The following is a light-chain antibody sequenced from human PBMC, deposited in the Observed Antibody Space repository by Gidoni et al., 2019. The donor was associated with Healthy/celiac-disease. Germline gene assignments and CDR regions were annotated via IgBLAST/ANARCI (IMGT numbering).Light chain of an antibody. CDR3: SSYTSSSTLGVV. CDR1: ISDVGGYNY. V-gene: IGLV2-14*01. J-gene: IGLJ2*01. CDR2: EVS. Sequence: QSALTQPAPVSGSPGQSITISCTGTISDVGGYNYVSWYQQHPGKAPKLMIYEVSNRPSGVSNRFSGSKSGNTASLTISGLQAEDEADYYCSSYTSSSTLGVVFGGGTKLTVL.